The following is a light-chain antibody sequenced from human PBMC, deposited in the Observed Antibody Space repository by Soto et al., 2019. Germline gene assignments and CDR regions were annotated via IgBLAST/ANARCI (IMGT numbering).Light chain of an antibody. CDR3: SSYAGSNKYVV. J-gene: IGLJ2*01. Sequence: QSALTQPPSASGSPGQSVTISCTGTNSDVGGYNYVSWYQQHPGKAPKLMIYEVSKRPSGVPDRFSGSKSGNTASLTVSGLQAEDEADYYCSSYAGSNKYVVFGGGTKLTVL. CDR1: NSDVGGYNY. CDR2: EVS. V-gene: IGLV2-8*01.